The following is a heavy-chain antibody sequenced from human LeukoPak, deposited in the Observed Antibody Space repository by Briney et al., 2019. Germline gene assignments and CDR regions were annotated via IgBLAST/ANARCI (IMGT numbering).Heavy chain of an antibody. D-gene: IGHD4-23*01. J-gene: IGHJ3*01. V-gene: IGHV4-4*09. CDR1: GGYTSNYD. Sequence: SETLSLTCSVSGGYTSNYDWSWIRLPPGKGLEWIGDIYSSGSTNYNPSLKSRVIISEDTSKNQFSLKLSSVTAADTAVYYCAGLVTVEGAFDVWGQGTMVTVSS. CDR2: IYSSGST. CDR3: AGLVTVEGAFDV.